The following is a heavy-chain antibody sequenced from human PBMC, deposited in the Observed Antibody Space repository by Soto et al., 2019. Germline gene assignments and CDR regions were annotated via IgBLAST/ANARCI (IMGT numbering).Heavy chain of an antibody. V-gene: IGHV4-31*03. J-gene: IGHJ5*02. D-gene: IGHD3-22*01. Sequence: QVQLQESGPGLVKPSQTLSLTCTVSGGSISSGGYYWSWIRQHPGQGLEWIGYIYYSGSTYYNPSLKSRVTISVDTSKNQFSLKLSSVTAADTAVYYCARDRAIVVAMGGANWFDPWGQGTLVTVSS. CDR1: GGSISSGGYY. CDR2: IYYSGST. CDR3: ARDRAIVVAMGGANWFDP.